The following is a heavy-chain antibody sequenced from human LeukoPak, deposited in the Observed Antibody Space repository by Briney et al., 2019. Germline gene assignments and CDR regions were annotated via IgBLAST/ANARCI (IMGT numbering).Heavy chain of an antibody. Sequence: GGSLRLSCAASGLTFSNYVLHWVRQAPGKGLEWVALIRYDGIDKYYADSVKGRFTVSRDNSKNTLYLQMNSLGTEDTAVYYCAKPPNSGATTYFDYWGQGTLVIVSS. D-gene: IGHD6-19*01. V-gene: IGHV3-30*02. CDR3: AKPPNSGATTYFDY. CDR1: GLTFSNYV. CDR2: IRYDGIDK. J-gene: IGHJ4*02.